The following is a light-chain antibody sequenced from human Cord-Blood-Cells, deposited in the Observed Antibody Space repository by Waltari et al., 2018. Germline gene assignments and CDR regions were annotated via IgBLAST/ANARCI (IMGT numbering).Light chain of an antibody. CDR1: QSLLHSNGYNY. Sequence: IVMTQSPLPLPVTPGEPASISCRSSQSLLHSNGYNYLDWYLQKPGQSPQLLIYLGSNRASGVPDRFSGSGSGTDFTLKISRVEAEDVGVYYCMQALQTPTFGQGTKEEIK. CDR2: LGS. J-gene: IGKJ1*01. CDR3: MQALQTPT. V-gene: IGKV2-28*01.